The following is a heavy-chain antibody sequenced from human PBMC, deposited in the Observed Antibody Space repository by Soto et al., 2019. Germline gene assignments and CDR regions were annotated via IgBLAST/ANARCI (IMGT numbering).Heavy chain of an antibody. Sequence: QVQLVQSGAEVKKPGASVKVSCKASGYTFTSYGISWVRQAPGQGLEWMGWISGYNGITKYGQKFQGRVTMTTDTSASTAFVELRSLRSDDTAVYYCARAEKWVTGNMGGYWGQGTLVTVHS. J-gene: IGHJ4*02. D-gene: IGHD1-20*01. CDR1: GYTFTSYG. CDR3: ARAEKWVTGNMGGY. CDR2: ISGYNGIT. V-gene: IGHV1-18*04.